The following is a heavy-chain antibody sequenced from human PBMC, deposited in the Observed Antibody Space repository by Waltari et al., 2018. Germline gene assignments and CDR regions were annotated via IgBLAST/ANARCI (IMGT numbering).Heavy chain of an antibody. CDR1: VGSLRSRSYF. J-gene: IGHJ6*03. Sequence: QLQLQESGPGLVKPSETLSLPCTGSVGSLRSRSYFCDWTRQPPGKGLEWIGSIYYSGITYYNWSLKRRVTISVDRSTNQGSLKLTSVTAADTAVYFCAREVPRNCYIGLIYYYMDVWGKGTTVTVSS. CDR3: AREVPRNCYIGLIYYYMDV. V-gene: IGHV4-39*01. CDR2: IYYSGIT. D-gene: IGHD2-21*01.